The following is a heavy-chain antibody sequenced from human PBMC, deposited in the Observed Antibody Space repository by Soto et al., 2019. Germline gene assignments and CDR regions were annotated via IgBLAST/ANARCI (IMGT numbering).Heavy chain of an antibody. J-gene: IGHJ5*02. CDR2: ISYDGSNK. CDR1: GFTFSSYA. CDR3: ASPGGDYFLNWFDP. D-gene: IGHD2-21*02. V-gene: IGHV3-30-3*01. Sequence: QVQLVESGGGVVQPGRSLRLSCAASGFTFSSYAMHWVRQAPGKGLEWVAVISYDGSNKYYADSVKGRFTISRDNSKNTLDLQMNSLRAEDTAVYYCASPGGDYFLNWFDPWGQGTLVTVSS.